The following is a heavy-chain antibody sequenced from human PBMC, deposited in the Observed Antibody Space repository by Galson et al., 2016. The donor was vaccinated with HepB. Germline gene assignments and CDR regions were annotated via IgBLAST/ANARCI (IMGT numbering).Heavy chain of an antibody. Sequence: SLRLSCAASGFTFSKYGMHWVRQGPGQGLEWVAVIWYDGRIMYYADSVKGRFTISRDNFKNTLFLQMNSLRVEDTAVYFCVREGSYSYGFDSWGQGTRVTVS. CDR1: GFTFSKYG. CDR2: IWYDGRIM. J-gene: IGHJ5*01. CDR3: VREGSYSYGFDS. D-gene: IGHD5-18*01. V-gene: IGHV3-33*01.